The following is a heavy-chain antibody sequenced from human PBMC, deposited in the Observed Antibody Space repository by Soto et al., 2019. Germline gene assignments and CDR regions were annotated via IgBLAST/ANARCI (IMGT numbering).Heavy chain of an antibody. CDR3: ARDGGSSSSFHLYYYYYGMDV. CDR1: GGTFSSYA. D-gene: IGHD6-13*01. V-gene: IGHV1-69*01. J-gene: IGHJ6*02. Sequence: QVQLVQSGAEVKKPGSSVKVSCKASGGTFSSYAISWVRQAPGQGLEWMGGIIPIFGTANYAQKFQGRVTITEDESTSTAYMELSSLRSEDTAVYYCARDGGSSSSFHLYYYYYGMDVWGQGTTVTVSS. CDR2: IIPIFGTA.